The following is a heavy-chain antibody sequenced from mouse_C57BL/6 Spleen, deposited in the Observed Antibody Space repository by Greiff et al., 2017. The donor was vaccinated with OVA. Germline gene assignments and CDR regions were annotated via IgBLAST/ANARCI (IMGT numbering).Heavy chain of an antibody. CDR2: INPSNGGT. Sequence: QVQLKQPGTELVKPVASVKLSCKASGYTFTSYWMHWVKQRPGQGLEWIGNINPSNGGTNYNEKFKSKATLTVDKSSSTAYMQLSSLTSEDSAVYYCARGHGSSFYWYFDVWGTGTTVTVSS. CDR1: GYTFTSYW. V-gene: IGHV1-53*01. CDR3: ARGHGSSFYWYFDV. D-gene: IGHD1-1*01. J-gene: IGHJ1*03.